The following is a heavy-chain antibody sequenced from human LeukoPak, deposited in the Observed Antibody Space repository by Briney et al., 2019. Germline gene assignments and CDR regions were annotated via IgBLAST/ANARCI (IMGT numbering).Heavy chain of an antibody. V-gene: IGHV4-4*07. CDR2: IYSSGST. Sequence: PSETLSLTCTVSGESINSFYWSWIRQPAGKGLEWIGRIYSSGSTNYSPSPKSRVTMSVDTSKNQFSLKLSSVTAADTAVYYCARDSGTTGEVKFDPWGQGTLVTVSS. J-gene: IGHJ5*02. D-gene: IGHD3-10*01. CDR3: ARDSGTTGEVKFDP. CDR1: GESINSFY.